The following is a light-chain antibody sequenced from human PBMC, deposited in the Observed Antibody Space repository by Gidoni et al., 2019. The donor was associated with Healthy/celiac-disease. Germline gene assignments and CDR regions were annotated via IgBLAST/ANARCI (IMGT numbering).Light chain of an antibody. CDR3: QQRSSSLT. V-gene: IGKV3-11*01. J-gene: IGKJ4*01. CDR1: QIIGNY. CDR2: DAS. Sequence: EVVLTQSPATLSFSPGEGATLSCRASQIIGNYLGCYQQKPGQAPRLLIYDASNRATGIPARFSGSGSGTDFTLTISSLEPEDFAVYYCQQRSSSLTFGGGTKVEIK.